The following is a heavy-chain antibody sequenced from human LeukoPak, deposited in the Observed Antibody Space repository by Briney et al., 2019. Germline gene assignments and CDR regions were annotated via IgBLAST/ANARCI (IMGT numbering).Heavy chain of an antibody. V-gene: IGHV3-21*01. CDR2: ISSSSSYI. Sequence: PGGSLRLSCAASGFTFSSYSMNWVRQAPGKGLEWVSSISSSSSYIYYADSVKGRFTISRDNAKNSLYLQMNSLRAEDTAVYYCARESRRFVVVVAATRGPDYYGMDVWGQGTTVTVSS. CDR3: ARESRRFVVVVAATRGPDYYGMDV. CDR1: GFTFSSYS. D-gene: IGHD2-15*01. J-gene: IGHJ6*02.